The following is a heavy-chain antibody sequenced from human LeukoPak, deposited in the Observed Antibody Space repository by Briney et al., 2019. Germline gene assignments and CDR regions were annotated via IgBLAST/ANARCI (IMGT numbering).Heavy chain of an antibody. CDR2: ISYDGNYK. V-gene: IGHV3-30-3*01. D-gene: IGHD3-9*01. J-gene: IGHJ6*02. Sequence: PGRSLRLSCVASGFIFSSYALHWVRQAPGKGLEWVAVISYDGNYKYYADSVKGRFTISRDNSKNTLFLQMNSLRPEDTAVYYCARVEYDLLTGVYDTYGIDVWGQGTTVTVSS. CDR3: ARVEYDLLTGVYDTYGIDV. CDR1: GFIFSSYA.